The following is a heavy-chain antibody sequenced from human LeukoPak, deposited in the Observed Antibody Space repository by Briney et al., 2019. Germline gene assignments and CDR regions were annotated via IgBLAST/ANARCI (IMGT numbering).Heavy chain of an antibody. D-gene: IGHD5-24*01. CDR1: GLTFSSHW. V-gene: IGHV3-74*03. J-gene: IGHJ4*02. CDR3: ARGRFRDGYNPDY. Sequence: SGGSLRLSCAASGLTFSSHWMHWVRQDPGKGLVWVSRLNPDGGDTTYADSVKGRFTISRDNAKSTLFLQMNNLQAEDTALYYCARGRFRDGYNPDYWGQGTLVTVSS. CDR2: LNPDGGDT.